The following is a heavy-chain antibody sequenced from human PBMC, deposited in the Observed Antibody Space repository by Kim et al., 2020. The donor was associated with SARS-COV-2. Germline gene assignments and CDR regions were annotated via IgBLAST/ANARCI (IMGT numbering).Heavy chain of an antibody. J-gene: IGHJ4*02. CDR1: GGTFSSYA. D-gene: IGHD3-16*02. Sequence: ASVKVSCKASGGTFSSYAISWVRQAPGQGLEWMGGIIPIFGTANYAQKFQGRVTITADESTSTAYMELSSLRSEDTAVYYCARGGWDNIWGSYRCNYFDYWGQGTLVTVSS. CDR3: ARGGWDNIWGSYRCNYFDY. CDR2: IIPIFGTA. V-gene: IGHV1-69*13.